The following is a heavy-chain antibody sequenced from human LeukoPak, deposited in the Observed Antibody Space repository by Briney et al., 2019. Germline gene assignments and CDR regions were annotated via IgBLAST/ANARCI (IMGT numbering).Heavy chain of an antibody. CDR3: VRGGYDFSSGYHPSR. CDR1: GYIFTTYY. J-gene: IGHJ4*02. V-gene: IGHV1-46*01. CDR2: INPSAGST. Sequence: ASVKVSCKASGYIFTTYYMNWVRQAPGQGLEWMGIINPSAGSTSYAQKFQGRVSMTRDTSTNTVYMELSSLRSEDTAVYYCVRGGYDFSSGYHPSRWGQGTLVTVSS. D-gene: IGHD3-3*01.